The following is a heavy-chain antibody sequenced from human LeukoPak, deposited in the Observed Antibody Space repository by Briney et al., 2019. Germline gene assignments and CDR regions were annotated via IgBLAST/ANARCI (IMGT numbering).Heavy chain of an antibody. V-gene: IGHV3-33*01. CDR2: IWYDGSNK. D-gene: IGHD6-13*01. J-gene: IGHJ4*02. CDR3: ATLRGLRGSSSPFPSDY. Sequence: QPGGSLRLSCAASGFTFSSYGMHWVRQAPGKGLEWVAVIWYDGSNKYYADSVKGRFTISRDNSKNTLYLQMNSLRAEDTAVYYCATLRGLRGSSSPFPSDYWGQGTLVTVSS. CDR1: GFTFSSYG.